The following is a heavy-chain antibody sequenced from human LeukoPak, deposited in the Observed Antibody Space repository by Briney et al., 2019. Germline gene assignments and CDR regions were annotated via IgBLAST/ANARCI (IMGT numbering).Heavy chain of an antibody. D-gene: IGHD5-12*01. J-gene: IGHJ4*02. V-gene: IGHV1-2*02. CDR3: TRRMGSGYDFGY. Sequence: ASVKVSCKASGYTFTSYAMNWVRQAPGQGLEWMGWITPRSGGTNYAQKFQGRVTMTRDTSISTVYMELSSLRTDDTAVYYCTRRMGSGYDFGYWGRGTLVTVSS. CDR2: ITPRSGGT. CDR1: GYTFTSYA.